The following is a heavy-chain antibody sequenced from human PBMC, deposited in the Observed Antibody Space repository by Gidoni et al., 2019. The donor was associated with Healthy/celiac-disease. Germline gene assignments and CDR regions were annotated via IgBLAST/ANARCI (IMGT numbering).Heavy chain of an antibody. CDR2: IAYDGSNK. Sequence: QVQLVESGGGVVQPGRSLRLSWAASGFTFSSYGMHWVRQAPGKGLEWVAVIAYDGSNKYYADSVKGRFTISRDNSKNTLYLQMNSLRAEDTAVYYCAKGYSSSWYYFDYWGQGTLVTVSS. CDR3: AKGYSSSWYYFDY. D-gene: IGHD6-13*01. V-gene: IGHV3-30*18. J-gene: IGHJ4*02. CDR1: GFTFSSYG.